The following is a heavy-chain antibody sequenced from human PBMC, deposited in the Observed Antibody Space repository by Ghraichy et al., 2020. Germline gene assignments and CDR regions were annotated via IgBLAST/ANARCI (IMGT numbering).Heavy chain of an antibody. CDR1: GFTFSDYY. Sequence: GGSLRLSCAASGFTFSDYYMSWIRQAPGKGLEWVSYISSSSSYTNYADSVKGRFTISRDNAKNSLYLQMNSLRAEDTAVYYCAREGGCSGGSCPHHYYYYYGMDVWGQGTTVTVSS. CDR3: AREGGCSGGSCPHHYYYYYGMDV. J-gene: IGHJ6*02. CDR2: ISSSSSYT. V-gene: IGHV3-11*06. D-gene: IGHD2-15*01.